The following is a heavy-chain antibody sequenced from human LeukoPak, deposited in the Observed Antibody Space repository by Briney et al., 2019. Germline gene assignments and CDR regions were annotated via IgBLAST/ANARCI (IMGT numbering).Heavy chain of an antibody. CDR2: ISSSSSYI. J-gene: IGHJ3*02. CDR1: GFIFSNYA. V-gene: IGHV3-21*01. CDR3: ARGPLTGTTIDAFDI. D-gene: IGHD1-7*01. Sequence: PGGSLRLSCAASGFIFSNYAMTWVRQAPGKGLEWVSSISSSSSYIYYADSVKGRFTISRDNAKNSLYLQMNSLRAKDTAVYYCARGPLTGTTIDAFDIWGQGTMVTVSS.